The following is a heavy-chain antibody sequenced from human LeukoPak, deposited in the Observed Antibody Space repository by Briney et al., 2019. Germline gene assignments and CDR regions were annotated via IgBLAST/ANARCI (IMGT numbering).Heavy chain of an antibody. CDR1: GFTFSSYA. D-gene: IGHD2-2*01. J-gene: IGHJ4*02. CDR3: AKESCSSRCNFDY. V-gene: IGHV3-23*01. Sequence: GGSLRLSCAASGFTFSSYAMSWVRQAPGKGLEWVSAIDTSGGHTYYADSVKGRFTISRDNSENTLYLQMNSLRAEDTAVYYCAKESCSSRCNFDYWGQGTLVTVSS. CDR2: IDTSGGHT.